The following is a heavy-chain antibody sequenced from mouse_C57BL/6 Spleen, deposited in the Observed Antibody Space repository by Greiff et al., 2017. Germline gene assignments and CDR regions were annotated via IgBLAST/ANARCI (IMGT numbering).Heavy chain of an antibody. V-gene: IGHV1-61*01. CDR2: IYPSDSET. Sequence: QVQLQQPGAELVRPGSSVKLSCKASGYTFTSYWMDWVKQRPGQGLEWIGNIYPSDSETHYNQKFKDKATLTVDKSSSTAYMQLSSLTSEDSAVYYCARPDGYYGYWGQGTTLTVSS. D-gene: IGHD2-3*01. CDR1: GYTFTSYW. CDR3: ARPDGYYGY. J-gene: IGHJ2*01.